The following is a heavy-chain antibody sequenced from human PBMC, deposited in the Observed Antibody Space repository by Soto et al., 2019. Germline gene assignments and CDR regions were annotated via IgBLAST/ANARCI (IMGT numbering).Heavy chain of an antibody. D-gene: IGHD3-22*01. CDR1: GGTFSSYA. Sequence: QVQLVQSGAEVKQPGSSVKVSCKASGGTFSSYAISWVRQAPGQGLEWMGGIIPIFGTANYAQKFQGRVTITADESTSTAYMELSSLRSEDTAVYYCARRHYYDSSGYSTRPSYGMDVWGQGTTVTVSS. CDR2: IIPIFGTA. V-gene: IGHV1-69*12. CDR3: ARRHYYDSSGYSTRPSYGMDV. J-gene: IGHJ6*02.